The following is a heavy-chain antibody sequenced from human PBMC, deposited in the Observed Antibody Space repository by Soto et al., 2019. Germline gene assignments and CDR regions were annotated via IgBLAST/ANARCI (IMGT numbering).Heavy chain of an antibody. CDR1: GLPVDGSH. D-gene: IGHD2-15*01. CDR2: TYNDGTT. CDR3: VGPRPRWHTHARDV. J-gene: IGHJ6*01. Sequence: QSGRTLRLPCVASGLPVDGSHMAWVRQEPGKGLEWGSATYNDGTTYYSQLVEGRFTISRDTSKNTLYLQMDRVRDEDTAVYYCVGPRPRWHTHARDVWCQGTRVGVAS. V-gene: IGHV3-53*01.